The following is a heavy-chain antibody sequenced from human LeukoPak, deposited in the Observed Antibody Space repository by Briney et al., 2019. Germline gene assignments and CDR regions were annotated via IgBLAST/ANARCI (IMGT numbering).Heavy chain of an antibody. CDR1: GFTVSSNY. J-gene: IGHJ4*02. CDR3: ARASYDHEGFDY. Sequence: GGSLRLSCAASGFTVSSNYMSWVRQAPGKGLEWVSVIYSGGSTYYADSVKGRFTISRDNSKNTLYLQMNSLRDEDTAVYYCARASYDHEGFDYWGQGTLVTVSS. D-gene: IGHD5-12*01. CDR2: IYSGGST. V-gene: IGHV3-53*01.